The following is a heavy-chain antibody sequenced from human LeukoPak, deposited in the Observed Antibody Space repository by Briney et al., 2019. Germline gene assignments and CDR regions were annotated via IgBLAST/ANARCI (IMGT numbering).Heavy chain of an antibody. J-gene: IGHJ4*02. CDR3: ARDRGGAFDY. CDR1: GFIFSNYA. CDR2: ISTKGGST. Sequence: QSGGSLRLSCAASGFIFSNYAMYWVRQAPGKGLESVVAISTKGGSTSYADSVKGRMTISRDDSKNTLFLQMGSLTTDDMGLYFCARDRGGAFDYWGQGTLVTVSS. D-gene: IGHD4-23*01. V-gene: IGHV3-64*02.